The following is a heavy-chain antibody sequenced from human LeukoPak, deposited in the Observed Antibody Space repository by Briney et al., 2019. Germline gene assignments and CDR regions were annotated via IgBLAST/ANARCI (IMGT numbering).Heavy chain of an antibody. V-gene: IGHV4-34*09. Sequence: PSETLSLTCAVYGGSFSDSFWSWIRQSPGKGLEWIGEINHTGNSNYNPSLRSRVTMSIDTSRNQFSLKLSSVTAADTAVYHCGRGLRHSESYVVEYWSQGTLVTVSS. CDR3: GRGLRHSESYVVEY. CDR1: GGSFSDSF. J-gene: IGHJ4*02. D-gene: IGHD3-16*01. CDR2: INHTGNS.